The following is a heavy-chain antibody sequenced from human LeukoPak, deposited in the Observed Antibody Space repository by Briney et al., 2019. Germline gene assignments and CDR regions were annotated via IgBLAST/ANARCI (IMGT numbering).Heavy chain of an antibody. D-gene: IGHD7-27*01. V-gene: IGHV3-15*01. CDR3: TTGTWAPTEY. Sequence: GGSLRLSCAVSGFTVSNAWMSWVRQAPGKGLEWVARIRDKAEGGTVDYAAPVEGRFTASIDDSENTLFLQMGSLKTEDTAIYYCTTGTWAPTEYWGQGTLVTVSP. J-gene: IGHJ4*02. CDR1: GFTVSNAW. CDR2: IRDKAEGGTV.